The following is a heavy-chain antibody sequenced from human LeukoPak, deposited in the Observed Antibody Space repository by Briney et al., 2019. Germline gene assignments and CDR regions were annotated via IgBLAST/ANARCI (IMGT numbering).Heavy chain of an antibody. CDR3: AKGGGWLYYFDY. V-gene: IGHV3-23*01. J-gene: IGHJ4*02. CDR2: ISGSGGDT. CDR1: GFTFSTFA. Sequence: GSLRLSCAASGFTFSTFAMNWVRQAPGKGLEWVSAISGSGGDTYYADSVKGRFTISRDNSKNTLYLQVNSLRAEDTAVYYCAKGGGWLYYFDYWGQGTLVTVSS. D-gene: IGHD6-19*01.